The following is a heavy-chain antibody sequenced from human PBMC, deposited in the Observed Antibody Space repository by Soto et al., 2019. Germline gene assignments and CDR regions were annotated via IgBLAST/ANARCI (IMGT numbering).Heavy chain of an antibody. CDR2: IKSKTDGGTT. Sequence: PGGSLRLSCAASGFTFSNAWMSWVRQAPGKGLEWVGRIKSKTDGGTTDYAAPVKGRFTISRDDSKNTLYLQMNSLKTEDTAVYYCTTAETAMVYGYYYYYGMDVWGQGTTVTVSS. V-gene: IGHV3-15*01. CDR3: TTAETAMVYGYYYYYGMDV. CDR1: GFTFSNAW. J-gene: IGHJ6*02. D-gene: IGHD5-18*01.